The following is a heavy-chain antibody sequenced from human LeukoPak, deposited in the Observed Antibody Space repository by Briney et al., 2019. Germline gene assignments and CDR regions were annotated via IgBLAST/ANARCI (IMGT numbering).Heavy chain of an antibody. D-gene: IGHD3-22*01. J-gene: IGHJ4*02. CDR3: ARGSYDSSGYAAGFDY. CDR1: GFTFSSYS. V-gene: IGHV3-21*01. CDR2: ISSSSSYI. Sequence: GGSLRLSCVASGFTFSSYSMSWVRQAPGKGLEWVSSISSSSSYIYYADSVKGRFTISRDNAKNSLYLQMNSLRAEDTAVYYCARGSYDSSGYAAGFDYWGQGTLVTVS.